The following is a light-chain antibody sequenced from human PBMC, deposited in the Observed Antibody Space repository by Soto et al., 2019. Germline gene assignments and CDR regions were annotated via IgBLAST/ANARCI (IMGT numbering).Light chain of an antibody. Sequence: QSALTQPPSASGSPGQSVTISCNGTSSDVGGYNYVSWYQQHPGKAPKLMIYEVSKRPSGVPDRFSGSKSGNTASLTVSGLQAEDEADYYCTSYAVSNNFFYVFGTGTKLTVL. J-gene: IGLJ1*01. CDR3: TSYAVSNNFFYV. CDR1: SSDVGGYNY. CDR2: EVS. V-gene: IGLV2-8*01.